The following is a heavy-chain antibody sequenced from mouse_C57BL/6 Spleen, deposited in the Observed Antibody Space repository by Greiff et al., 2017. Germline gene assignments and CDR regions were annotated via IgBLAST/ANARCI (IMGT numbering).Heavy chain of an antibody. CDR3: ARAGYYGYFDV. Sequence: EVHLVESGGGLVKPGGSLKLSCAASGFTFSDYGMHWVRQAPEKGLEWVAYISSGSSTIYYADTVKGRFTISRDNAKNTLFLQMTSLRSEDTAMYYCARAGYYGYFDVWGTGTTVTVSS. V-gene: IGHV5-17*01. CDR1: GFTFSDYG. CDR2: ISSGSSTI. J-gene: IGHJ1*03. D-gene: IGHD2-2*01.